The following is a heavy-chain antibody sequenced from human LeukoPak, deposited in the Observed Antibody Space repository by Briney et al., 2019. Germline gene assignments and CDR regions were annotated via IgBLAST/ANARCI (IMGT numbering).Heavy chain of an antibody. CDR1: GFTFSSYG. J-gene: IGHJ4*02. V-gene: IGHV3-30*18. Sequence: GGSLRLSCAASGFTFSSYGMHWVRQAPGKGLEGVAVISYDGSNKYYADSVKGRFTMSRDNSKNTLYLQMNSLRAEDTAVYYCAKDRSSSGLYYFDYWGQGTLVTVSS. CDR2: ISYDGSNK. CDR3: AKDRSSSGLYYFDY. D-gene: IGHD6-19*01.